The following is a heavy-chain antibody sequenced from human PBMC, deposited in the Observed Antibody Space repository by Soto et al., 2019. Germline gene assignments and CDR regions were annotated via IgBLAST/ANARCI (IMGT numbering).Heavy chain of an antibody. Sequence: KASETLSLTCAVYGGSFSGYYWSWIRQPPGKGLEWIGEINHSGSTNYNPSLKSRVTISVDTSKNKFSLKLSSVTAADTAVYYCARDRTVLNYYYYYGMDVWGEGTTVTVYS. V-gene: IGHV4-34*01. CDR2: INHSGST. CDR3: ARDRTVLNYYYYYGMDV. J-gene: IGHJ6*04. CDR1: GGSFSGYY. D-gene: IGHD4-17*01.